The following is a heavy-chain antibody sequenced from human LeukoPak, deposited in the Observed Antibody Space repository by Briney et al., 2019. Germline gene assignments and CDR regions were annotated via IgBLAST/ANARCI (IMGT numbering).Heavy chain of an antibody. J-gene: IGHJ4*02. Sequence: WENLSLTCTVSSGSISRYYWSWIRQPPGKGLEWIGYMYYSGTTNYNPSLKSRVTISVDTSKSQFSLNQSSVTAADTAVYYCAGGGYCSRTSCYAPLFDYWGQGTLVTVAS. CDR3: AGGGYCSRTSCYAPLFDY. CDR2: MYYSGTT. CDR1: SGSISRYY. D-gene: IGHD2-2*01. V-gene: IGHV4-59*01.